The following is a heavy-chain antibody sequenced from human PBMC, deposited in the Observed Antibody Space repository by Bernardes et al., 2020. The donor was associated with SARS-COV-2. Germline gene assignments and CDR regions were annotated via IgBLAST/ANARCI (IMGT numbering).Heavy chain of an antibody. CDR1: GGSLSGYY. V-gene: IGHV4-34*01. J-gene: IGHJ2*01. CDR2: INYSGST. D-gene: IGHD3-16*01. CDR3: VRAVWGIWYFDL. Sequence: SETLSLTCAVYGGSLSGYYWNWIRQPPGKGLEWIWEINYSGSTNYNPSLKSRVTISIDTSKNQLSLKLSSVTAADTAVYYCVRAVWGIWYFDLWGRGTLVTVSS.